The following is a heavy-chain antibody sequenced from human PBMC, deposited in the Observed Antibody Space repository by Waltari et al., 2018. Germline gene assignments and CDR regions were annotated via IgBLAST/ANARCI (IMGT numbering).Heavy chain of an antibody. Sequence: QVQLVQSGAELKTPGASVKVSCKASGYTFTSYAMHWVRQAPGQRLEWMGWINAGNGNTKYSQKFQGRVTMTRNTSISTAYMELSSLRSEDTAVYYCARGLYGDYDGWFDPWGQGTLVTVSS. J-gene: IGHJ5*02. V-gene: IGHV1-3*01. CDR3: ARGLYGDYDGWFDP. CDR1: GYTFTSYA. CDR2: INAGNGNT. D-gene: IGHD4-17*01.